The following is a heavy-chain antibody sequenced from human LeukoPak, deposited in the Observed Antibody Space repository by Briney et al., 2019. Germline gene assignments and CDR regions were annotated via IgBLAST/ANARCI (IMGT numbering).Heavy chain of an antibody. CDR1: GGSISSYY. V-gene: IGHV4-59*01. D-gene: IGHD4-17*01. J-gene: IGHJ4*02. Sequence: SETLSLTCTVSGGSISSYYWSWIRQPPGKGLEWIGYIYYSGSTNYNPSLKSRVTISVDTSKNQFSLKLSSVTAADTAVYYCARDRSDYGDYGSIDYWGQGTLVTVSS. CDR2: IYYSGST. CDR3: ARDRSDYGDYGSIDY.